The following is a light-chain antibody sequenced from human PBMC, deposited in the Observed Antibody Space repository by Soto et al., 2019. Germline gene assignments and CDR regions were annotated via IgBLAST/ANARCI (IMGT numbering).Light chain of an antibody. V-gene: IGLV1-40*01. CDR1: SSNIGAGYD. CDR2: GNI. Sequence: QAVVTQPPSVSGAPGQRVIISCTGSSSNIGAGYDVHWYQQFPGTAPKLLIYGNINRPSGVPDRFSGSRSGTSASLTITGLLAGDEADYYCQSYDSSLSGLFGGGTKLTVL. J-gene: IGLJ2*01. CDR3: QSYDSSLSGL.